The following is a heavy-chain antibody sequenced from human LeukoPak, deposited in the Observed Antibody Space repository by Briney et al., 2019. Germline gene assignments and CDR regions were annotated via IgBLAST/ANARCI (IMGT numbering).Heavy chain of an antibody. Sequence: GGSLRLSCAGSGFTFSNAWMTWVRQPPGKGLEWVGRIKSKSDGGTTDYAAVVNGRFSISRDDSKRTVDLQMNSLKTEDTGVCYCVFDSSYWGQGTLVVVSS. V-gene: IGHV3-15*01. J-gene: IGHJ4*02. D-gene: IGHD3-22*01. CDR2: IKSKSDGGTT. CDR1: GFTFSNAW. CDR3: VFDSSY.